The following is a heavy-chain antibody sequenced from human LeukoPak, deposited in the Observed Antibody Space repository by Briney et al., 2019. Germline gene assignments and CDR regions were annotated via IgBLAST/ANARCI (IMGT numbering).Heavy chain of an antibody. CDR2: IYSGGST. CDR1: GFTVSSNY. Sequence: GGSPRHSCAASGFTVSSNYMSWVRQAPGKGLEWVSVIYSGGSTYYADSVKGRFTISRDNSKNTLYLQMNSLRAEDTAVYYCARESWNAKRYFDYWGQGTLVTVSS. CDR3: ARESWNAKRYFDY. D-gene: IGHD1-1*01. V-gene: IGHV3-66*02. J-gene: IGHJ4*02.